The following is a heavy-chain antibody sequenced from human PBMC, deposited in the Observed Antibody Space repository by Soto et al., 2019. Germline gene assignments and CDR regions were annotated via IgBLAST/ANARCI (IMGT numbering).Heavy chain of an antibody. D-gene: IGHD2-15*01. CDR3: AREDKSRGHAGTFQD. J-gene: IGHJ1*01. V-gene: IGHV3-30-3*01. CDR2: ISHEEGVT. Sequence: QVQLVESGGGVVQPGGCLRVSCAASGFTFSGYVIHWVRQTPDKGLEWVALISHEEGVTIYAASVKGRFTISRYNSKNTVYLQMDSLRSEATAVYYYAREDKSRGHAGTFQDWGQGTLVIVSS. CDR1: GFTFSGYV.